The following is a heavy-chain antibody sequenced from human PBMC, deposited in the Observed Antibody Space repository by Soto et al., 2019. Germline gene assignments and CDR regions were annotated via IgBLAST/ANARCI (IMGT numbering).Heavy chain of an antibody. Sequence: QVQLVQSGAEMKKPGSSVKVSCQSSGGTFNTYAMNWVRQAPGQGPEWMGDISPMFGAANYAPKFQGRVTITEDESTGKSAMQLSSLTSEDTALYFCAREVQVHTPAFVYWGQGTLVTVSS. CDR3: AREVQVHTPAFVY. CDR1: GGTFNTYA. D-gene: IGHD3-10*01. V-gene: IGHV1-69*19. J-gene: IGHJ4*02. CDR2: ISPMFGAA.